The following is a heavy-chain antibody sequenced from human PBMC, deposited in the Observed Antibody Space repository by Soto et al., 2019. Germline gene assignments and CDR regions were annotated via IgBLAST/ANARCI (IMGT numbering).Heavy chain of an antibody. J-gene: IGHJ4*02. Sequence: QVQLVESGGGVVQPGRSLRLSCAASGFTFSSYGMHWVRQAPGKGLEWVAVISYDGSNKYYADSVKGRFTISRDNSKNTQYLQMNSLRAEETAVYYCAKDIVVVVAATVPDYWGQGTLVTVSS. CDR1: GFTFSSYG. D-gene: IGHD2-15*01. CDR2: ISYDGSNK. CDR3: AKDIVVVVAATVPDY. V-gene: IGHV3-30*18.